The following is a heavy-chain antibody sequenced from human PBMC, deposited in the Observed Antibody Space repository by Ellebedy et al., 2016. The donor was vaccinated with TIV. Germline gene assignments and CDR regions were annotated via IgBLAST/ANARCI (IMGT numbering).Heavy chain of an antibody. CDR2: FCYDGTT. J-gene: IGHJ4*02. CDR3: ARERGSGYYLDY. D-gene: IGHD3-22*01. Sequence: GESLKISXAASGFTVRSDCMSWVRPPPGKGLEWVSVFCYDGTTYYAASVQGRFTVSRDNSRNTLHLQMSSLRAEDTAVYYCARERGSGYYLDYWGQGTLVTVAS. CDR1: GFTVRSDC. V-gene: IGHV3-53*01.